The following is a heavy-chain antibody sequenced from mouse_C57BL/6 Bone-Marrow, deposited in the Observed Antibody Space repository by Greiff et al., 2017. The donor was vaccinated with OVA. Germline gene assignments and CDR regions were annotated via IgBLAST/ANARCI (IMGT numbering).Heavy chain of an antibody. V-gene: IGHV5-12*01. CDR3: ARRGYDYDEGYYAMDY. CDR1: GFTFSDYY. Sequence: EVQVVESGGGLVQPGGSLKLSCAASGFTFSDYYMYWVRQTPEKRLEWVAYISNGGGSTYYPDTVKGRFTISRDNAKNTLYLQMSRLKSEDTAMYYCARRGYDYDEGYYAMDYWGQGTSVTVSS. D-gene: IGHD2-4*01. J-gene: IGHJ4*01. CDR2: ISNGGGST.